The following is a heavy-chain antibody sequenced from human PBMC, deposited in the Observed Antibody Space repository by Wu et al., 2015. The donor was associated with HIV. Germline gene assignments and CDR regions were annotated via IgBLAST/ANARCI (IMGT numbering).Heavy chain of an antibody. CDR2: MNPKSGNT. CDR3: ARRREAIPVLNDF. V-gene: IGHV1-8*01. Sequence: QVQLVQSGAEVKEPGASVKVSCKAFGYTFTNYDINWVRQATGQGLEWMGWMNPKSGNTGYSQKFQGRVTMTRDTSTNTAYMELSSLRSEDTAVYYCARRREAIPVLNDFWGQGTLVTVSS. J-gene: IGHJ4*02. D-gene: IGHD2-21*01. CDR1: GYTFTNYD.